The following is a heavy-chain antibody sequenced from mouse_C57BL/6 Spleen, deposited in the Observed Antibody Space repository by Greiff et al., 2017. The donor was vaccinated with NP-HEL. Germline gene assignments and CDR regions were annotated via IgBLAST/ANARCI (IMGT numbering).Heavy chain of an antibody. CDR3: VPYYYGSNYYAMDY. CDR2: INPSTGGT. D-gene: IGHD1-1*01. Sequence: VQLQQSGPELVKPGASVKISCKASGYSFTGYYMHWVKQSSEKSLEWIGEINPSTGGTSYNQKFKGKATLTVDKSSSTAYMQLKSLTSEDSAVYYYVPYYYGSNYYAMDYWGQGTSVTVSS. J-gene: IGHJ4*01. V-gene: IGHV1-43*01. CDR1: GYSFTGYY.